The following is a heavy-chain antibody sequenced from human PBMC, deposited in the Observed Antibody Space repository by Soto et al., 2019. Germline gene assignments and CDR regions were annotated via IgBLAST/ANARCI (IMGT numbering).Heavy chain of an antibody. Sequence: PGGSLRLSCAASGFTLSSYGMHWVRQAPGKGLEWVAVIWYDGSNKYYADSVKGRFTISRDNSKNTLYLQMNSLRAEDTAVYYCARDATMIVPPDYYYYYGMDVWGQGTTVTVSS. D-gene: IGHD3-22*01. J-gene: IGHJ6*02. V-gene: IGHV3-33*01. CDR3: ARDATMIVPPDYYYYYGMDV. CDR2: IWYDGSNK. CDR1: GFTLSSYG.